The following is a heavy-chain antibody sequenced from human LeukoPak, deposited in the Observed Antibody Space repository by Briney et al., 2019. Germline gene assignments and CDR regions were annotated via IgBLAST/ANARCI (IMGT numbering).Heavy chain of an antibody. CDR2: ISAYNGNT. J-gene: IGHJ4*02. CDR1: GYTFTSYG. D-gene: IGHD1-26*01. Sequence: GASVKVSCKASGYTFTSYGISWVRQAPGQGLEWMGWISAYNGNTHYAQKLQGRVTMTTDTSTSTAYMELRSLRSDDTAVYYCARDRRGWPLLWEPSYYFDYWGQGTLVTVSS. V-gene: IGHV1-18*01. CDR3: ARDRRGWPLLWEPSYYFDY.